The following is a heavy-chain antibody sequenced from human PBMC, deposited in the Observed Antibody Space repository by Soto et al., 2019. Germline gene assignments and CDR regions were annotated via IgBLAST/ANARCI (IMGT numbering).Heavy chain of an antibody. CDR3: ARVTRGYSGPAD. J-gene: IGHJ4*02. CDR2: IYYSGST. D-gene: IGHD5-12*01. CDR1: GGSISSYY. V-gene: IGHV4-59*01. Sequence: PSETLSLTCTVSGGSISSYYWSWIRQPPGKGLEWIGYIYYSGSTNYSPSLKSRVTISVDTSKNQFSLKLSSVTAADTAVYYCARVTRGYSGPADWGQGTLVTVSS.